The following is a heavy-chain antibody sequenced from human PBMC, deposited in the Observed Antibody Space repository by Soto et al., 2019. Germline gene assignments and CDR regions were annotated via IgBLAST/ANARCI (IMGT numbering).Heavy chain of an antibody. Sequence: HPGGSLRLSCTASGFTFGDYAMSWVRQAPGKGLEWVGFIRSKAYGGTTEYSASVKGRFTISRDDSKSIAYLQMNSLKTEDTAVYYCTRDSLDYNALAGQGNYYYYGMDVWGQGTTVTVSS. V-gene: IGHV3-49*04. CDR3: TRDSLDYNALAGQGNYYYYGMDV. CDR2: IRSKAYGGTT. J-gene: IGHJ6*02. CDR1: GFTFGDYA. D-gene: IGHD4-4*01.